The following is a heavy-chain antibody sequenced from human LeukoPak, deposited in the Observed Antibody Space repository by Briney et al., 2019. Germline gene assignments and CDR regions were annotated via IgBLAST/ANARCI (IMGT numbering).Heavy chain of an antibody. V-gene: IGHV1-8*03. J-gene: IGHJ4*02. D-gene: IGHD3-22*01. CDR1: GYTFTSYD. Sequence: ASVKVSCKASGYTFTSYDINWVRQATGQGLEWMGWMNPNSGNTGYAQNFQGRVTITSNTSISTAYMELSSLRSEDTAVYYCARGAYYDSSGPLVDWGQGTLVTVSS. CDR2: MNPNSGNT. CDR3: ARGAYYDSSGPLVD.